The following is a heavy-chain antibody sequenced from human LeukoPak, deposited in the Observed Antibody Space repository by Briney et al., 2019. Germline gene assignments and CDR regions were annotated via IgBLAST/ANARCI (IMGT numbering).Heavy chain of an antibody. Sequence: ASVKVSCKASGYTFTGYDMHWVRQAPGQGLEWMGWINPNSGGTNYAQKFQGRVTMTRDTSISTAYMELSRLRSDDTAVYYCARGEYSSGWIGFDYWGQGTLVTVSS. CDR1: GYTFTGYD. CDR2: INPNSGGT. J-gene: IGHJ4*02. D-gene: IGHD6-19*01. CDR3: ARGEYSSGWIGFDY. V-gene: IGHV1-2*02.